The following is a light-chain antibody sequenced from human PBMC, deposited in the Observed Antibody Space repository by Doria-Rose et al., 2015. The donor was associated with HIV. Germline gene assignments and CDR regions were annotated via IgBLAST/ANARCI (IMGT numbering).Light chain of an antibody. Sequence: DIQLTQSPSSLSASVGDRVTITCQASQDISNYLNWYQQKPGKAPKVLIYDASTLETGVPSRFSGSGSGTDFTFTISSLQPEDIATYYCQQYDNLPSFTFGPGTKVDI. CDR2: DAS. CDR1: QDISNY. V-gene: IGKV1-33*01. J-gene: IGKJ3*01. CDR3: QQYDNLPSFT.